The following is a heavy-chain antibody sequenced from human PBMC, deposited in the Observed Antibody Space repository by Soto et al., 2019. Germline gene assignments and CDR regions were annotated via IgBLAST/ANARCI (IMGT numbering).Heavy chain of an antibody. CDR3: SRRIAASGMDV. CDR2: IKTKPNSYAT. J-gene: IGHJ6*02. Sequence: QPGGSLRLSCAASGFTFSGSTMPWVRQASGKGLEWVGRIKTKPNSYATAYAASVEGRFTISRDDSKNTAYLQMNSLKTEDTAVYYCSRRIAASGMDVWGQGTTVPVSS. V-gene: IGHV3-73*01. CDR1: GFTFSGST. D-gene: IGHD6-13*01.